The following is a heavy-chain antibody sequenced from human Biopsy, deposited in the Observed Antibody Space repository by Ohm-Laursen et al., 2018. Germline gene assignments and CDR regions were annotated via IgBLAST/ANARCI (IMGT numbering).Heavy chain of an antibody. CDR3: ARVKGEWPEYEFDK. V-gene: IGHV4-4*07. J-gene: IGHJ4*02. CDR1: GGSIDTQS. CDR2: VDIRGHA. Sequence: GTLSLTCTVSGGSIDTQSWIRQPAGKGLEWIGRVDIRGHADYSSSLRSRVTMSADASKTQFSLKLTSLTAADTAVYFCARVKGEWPEYEFDKWGQGILVTVSS. D-gene: IGHD3-16*01.